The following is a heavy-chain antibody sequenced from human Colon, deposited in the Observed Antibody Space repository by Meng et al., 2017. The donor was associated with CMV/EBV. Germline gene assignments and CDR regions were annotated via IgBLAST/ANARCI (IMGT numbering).Heavy chain of an antibody. D-gene: IGHD1-7*01. J-gene: IGHJ4*02. V-gene: IGHV3-30*04. Sequence: GESLKISCAASGFTFSNFAMHWVRQAPGKGLEWVALISHDGRNQFYADSVKGRVKGRFTISRDNSKSTLYLQINSLRAEDTAVYYCARDPLQLGVNDSFDYWGQGTLVTVPQ. CDR1: GFTFSNFA. CDR2: ISHDGRNQ. CDR3: ARDPLQLGVNDSFDY.